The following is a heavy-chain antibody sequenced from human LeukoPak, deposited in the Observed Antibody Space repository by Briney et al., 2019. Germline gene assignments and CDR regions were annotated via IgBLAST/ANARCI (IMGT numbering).Heavy chain of an antibody. D-gene: IGHD4-17*01. CDR2: IYLSGST. CDR1: GGSISSRNW. V-gene: IGHV4-4*02. CDR3: XXAXXYGDPLPRYMDV. Sequence: PXETLSXXCAVSGGSISSRNWWRWVRPPPGKGLEWIGEIYLSGSTNYNPSLKRRVTISVDKSKNQFSLKMNSVTAADTAVYYXXXAXXYGDPLPRYMDVWGKGTTVTASS. J-gene: IGHJ6*03.